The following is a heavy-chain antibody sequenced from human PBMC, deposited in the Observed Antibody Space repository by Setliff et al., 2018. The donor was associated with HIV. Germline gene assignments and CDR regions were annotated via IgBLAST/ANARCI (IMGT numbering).Heavy chain of an antibody. CDR3: TRAGSGYDSYYYYAMDV. CDR1: GYTFTDYY. V-gene: IGHV1-2*02. J-gene: IGHJ6*02. Sequence: GASVKVSCKASGYTFTDYYIHWVRQAPGQGLEWIGWIYPNTGGTNYAQKFQGRVTMTRDTSISTAYMELSRLTSDDTAIYYCTRAGSGYDSYYYYAMDVWGQGTTVTVSS. CDR2: IYPNTGGT. D-gene: IGHD5-12*01.